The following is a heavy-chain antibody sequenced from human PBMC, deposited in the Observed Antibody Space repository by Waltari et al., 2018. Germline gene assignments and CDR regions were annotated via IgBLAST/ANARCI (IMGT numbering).Heavy chain of an antibody. CDR2: INPNSGDT. Sequence: QVQLVQSGAEVKKPGASVKVSCKASGYTSTKYGISWVRQAPGLGLEWMGRINPNSGDTNSAPKFQGRVTRTRDTSVNTAFLELRSLTSDDTAVYFCARESAFSTSWYPGFDPWGQGTLVTVAS. D-gene: IGHD2-2*01. J-gene: IGHJ5*02. V-gene: IGHV1-2*06. CDR3: ARESAFSTSWYPGFDP. CDR1: GYTSTKYG.